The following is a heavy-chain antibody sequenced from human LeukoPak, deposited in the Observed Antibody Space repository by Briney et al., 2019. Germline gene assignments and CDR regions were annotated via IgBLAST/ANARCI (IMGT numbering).Heavy chain of an antibody. CDR3: ASLWGHSSSWYTELFDY. D-gene: IGHD6-13*01. V-gene: IGHV1-2*02. J-gene: IGHJ4*02. CDR2: INPNSGGT. CDR1: GYTFTGYY. Sequence: ASVKVSCKASGYTFTGYYMHWVRQAPGQGLEWMGWINPNSGGTNYAQKFQGRVTMTRDTSISTAYMELSRLRSDDTAVYYCASLWGHSSSWYTELFDYWGQGILVTVSS.